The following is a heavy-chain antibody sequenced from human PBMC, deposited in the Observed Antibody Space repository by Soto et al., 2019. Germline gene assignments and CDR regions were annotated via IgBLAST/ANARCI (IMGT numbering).Heavy chain of an antibody. CDR3: ARAPLFLGGTEYYFHH. J-gene: IGHJ4*02. D-gene: IGHD2-21*02. Sequence: QVQLVQSGAEVKQPGASVKVSCKASGYTFTNYAMHWVRQAPGQRLQWMGWIDGGNGNTEYSQSLQARVTITSDTSASTAYMELYSLRSEDSAVYYCARAPLFLGGTEYYFHHWGQGTLVTVSS. V-gene: IGHV1-3*01. CDR1: GYTFTNYA. CDR2: IDGGNGNT.